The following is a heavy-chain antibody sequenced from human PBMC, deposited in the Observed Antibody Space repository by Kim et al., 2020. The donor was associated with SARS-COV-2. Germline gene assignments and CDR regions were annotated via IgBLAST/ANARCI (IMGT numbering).Heavy chain of an antibody. D-gene: IGHD2-2*01. J-gene: IGHJ4*02. CDR1: GYSFTTDD. V-gene: IGHV1-8*01. Sequence: ASVKVSCTASGYSFTTDDINWARQAPGQGLEWMGWINPRSGNMGYAPKFRGRVIMATDTATNTAYMDVHNLGPDDTALYYCARLRRAYASDLWGQGTFVTVSS. CDR3: ARLRRAYASDL. CDR2: INPRSGNM.